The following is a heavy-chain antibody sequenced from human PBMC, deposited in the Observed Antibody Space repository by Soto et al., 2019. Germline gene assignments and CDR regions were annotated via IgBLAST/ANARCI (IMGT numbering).Heavy chain of an antibody. V-gene: IGHV3-66*01. Sequence: EVQLVESGGGLVQPGGSLRLSCEASDFTVSSNYMSWVRQAPGKGLEWVSVIYSGGSTYYADSVRGRFTISRDSSKNTIYLQMNSLRAEDTAVDNCARDSVFWFGELNYMDVWGKGTTVTVSS. J-gene: IGHJ6*03. CDR3: ARDSVFWFGELNYMDV. CDR2: IYSGGST. CDR1: DFTVSSNY. D-gene: IGHD3-10*01.